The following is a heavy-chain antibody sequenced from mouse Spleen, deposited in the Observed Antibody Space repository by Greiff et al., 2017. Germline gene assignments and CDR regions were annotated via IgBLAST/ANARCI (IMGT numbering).Heavy chain of an antibody. CDR2: ISNGGGST. CDR1: GFTFSSYT. CDR3: ARHRDGYYYFDY. V-gene: IGHV5-12-2*01. Sequence: EVQVVESGGGLVQPGGSLKLSCAASGFTFSSYTMSWVRQTPEKRLEWVAYISNGGGSTYYPDTVKGRFTISRDNAKNTLYLQMSSLKSEDTAMYYCARHRDGYYYFDYWGQGTTLTVSS. D-gene: IGHD2-3*01. J-gene: IGHJ2*01.